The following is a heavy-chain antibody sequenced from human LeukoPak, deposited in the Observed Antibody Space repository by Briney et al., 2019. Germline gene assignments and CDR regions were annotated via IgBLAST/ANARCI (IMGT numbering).Heavy chain of an antibody. CDR2: INPSGGST. CDR1: GYTFTGYY. CDR3: ATSLPRGYTLLGAFNI. D-gene: IGHD5-18*01. V-gene: IGHV1-46*01. J-gene: IGHJ3*02. Sequence: ASVKVSCKASGYTFTGYYMHWVRQAPGQGLEWMGIINPSGGSTSYAQKVQGRVTLTTDTSTSTAYMELRSLRSDDTAVYYCATSLPRGYTLLGAFNIWGQGTMVTVSS.